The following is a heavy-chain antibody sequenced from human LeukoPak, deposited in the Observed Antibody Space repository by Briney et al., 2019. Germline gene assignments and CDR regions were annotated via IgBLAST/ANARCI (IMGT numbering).Heavy chain of an antibody. D-gene: IGHD3-9*01. CDR2: ISSRGRP. J-gene: IGHJ4*02. CDR1: GFSFNDYD. V-gene: IGHV3-23*01. Sequence: GGSLRLSGAASGFSFNDYDMSWVRQAPGRGLEWVSAISSRGRPFYVDSAKGRFTISRDGSNNTVYLQMSRLRAEDTAVYYCAKHTIFPWGFDYWGQGILVTVSS. CDR3: AKHTIFPWGFDY.